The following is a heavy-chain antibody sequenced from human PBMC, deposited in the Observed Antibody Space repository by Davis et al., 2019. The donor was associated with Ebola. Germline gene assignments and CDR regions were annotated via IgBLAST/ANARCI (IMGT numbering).Heavy chain of an antibody. V-gene: IGHV1-3*01. CDR3: ARDLVAGTLSYYYGMEV. CDR1: GYTFTSYA. D-gene: IGHD2-15*01. J-gene: IGHJ6*04. CDR2: INAGKGNT. Sequence: AASVKVSCKASGYTFTSYAMHWVRQAPGQRLEWMGWINAGKGNTKYSQNFQGRVTFSRDTSANTAYMELSSLRSEDTAVYYCARDLVAGTLSYYYGMEVWGKGTTVIVSS.